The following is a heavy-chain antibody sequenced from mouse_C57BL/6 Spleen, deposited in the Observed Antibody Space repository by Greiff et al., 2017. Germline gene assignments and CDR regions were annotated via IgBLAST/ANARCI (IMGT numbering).Heavy chain of an antibody. CDR3: ARDYYGSSWYFDV. CDR2: ISSGSSTI. J-gene: IGHJ1*03. Sequence: EVKLEESGGGLVKPGGSLKLSCAASGFTFSDYGMHWVRQAPEKGLEWVAYISSGSSTIYYADTVKGRFTISRDNAKNTLFLQMTSLRSEYTAMYYCARDYYGSSWYFDVWGTVTTVTVSS. V-gene: IGHV5-17*01. CDR1: GFTFSDYG. D-gene: IGHD1-1*01.